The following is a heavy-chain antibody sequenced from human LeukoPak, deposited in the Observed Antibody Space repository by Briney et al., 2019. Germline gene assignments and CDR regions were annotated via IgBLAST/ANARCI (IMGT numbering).Heavy chain of an antibody. D-gene: IGHD5-18*01. V-gene: IGHV4-59*01. CDR1: GGSISSYY. CDR3: ARDLGYSYLDY. Sequence: SETLSLTCTVSGGSISSYYWSWIRQPPGKGLEWIGYIYYSGSTNYNPSLESRVTISVDTSKNQFSLKLSSVTAADTAVYYCARDLGYSYLDYWGQGTLVTVSS. CDR2: IYYSGST. J-gene: IGHJ4*02.